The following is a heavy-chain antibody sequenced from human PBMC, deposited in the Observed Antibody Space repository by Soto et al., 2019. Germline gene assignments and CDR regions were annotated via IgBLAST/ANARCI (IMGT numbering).Heavy chain of an antibody. D-gene: IGHD2-21*02. Sequence: ASVKVSCKASGGTFSSYAISWVRQAPGQGLEWMGGIIPIFGTANYAQKFQGRVTITADESTSTAYMELSGLRSEDTAVYYCAIPYCGGDCYYFDYWGQGTLVTVSS. CDR3: AIPYCGGDCYYFDY. V-gene: IGHV1-69*13. CDR2: IIPIFGTA. CDR1: GGTFSSYA. J-gene: IGHJ4*02.